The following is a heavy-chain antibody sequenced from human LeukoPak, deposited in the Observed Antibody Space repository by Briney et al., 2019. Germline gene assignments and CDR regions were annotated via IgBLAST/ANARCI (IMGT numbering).Heavy chain of an antibody. CDR1: GFTLSSNY. Sequence: GGSLRLSCAASGFTLSSNYMSWVRQAPGKGLEWVSVIYSGGSTYYADSVKGRFTISRDNSKNTLYLQMNSLRAEDTAVYYCAREMAAGHYHDAFDIWGQGTMVTVSS. CDR2: IYSGGST. D-gene: IGHD6-13*01. CDR3: AREMAAGHYHDAFDI. V-gene: IGHV3-66*01. J-gene: IGHJ3*02.